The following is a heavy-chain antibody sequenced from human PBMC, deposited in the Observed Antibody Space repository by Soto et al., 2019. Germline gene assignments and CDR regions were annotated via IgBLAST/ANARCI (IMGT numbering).Heavy chain of an antibody. CDR3: ANDLVNAEVDY. D-gene: IGHD2-15*01. CDR2: VSDGGSDA. CDR1: GFTFSTYA. J-gene: IGHJ4*02. V-gene: IGHV3-23*01. Sequence: GGSLRLSCAASGFTFSTYAMSWVRQPPGKGLEWVSIVSDGGSDAFYADSVKGRFAISRDNSKNTLYLQMNSLTAEDTAVYYCANDLVNAEVDYRGQGTPLTVSS.